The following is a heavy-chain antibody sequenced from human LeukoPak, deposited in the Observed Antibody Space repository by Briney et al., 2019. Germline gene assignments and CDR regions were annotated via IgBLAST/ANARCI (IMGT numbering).Heavy chain of an antibody. Sequence: ASETLSLTCAVYGGSFSGYYWSWIHQPPGKGLEWIGEINHSGSTNYNPSLKSRVTISVDTSKNQFSLKLSSVTAADTAVYYCARFVKYYDFWSGYYSPHFDYWGQGTLVTVSS. CDR1: GGSFSGYY. D-gene: IGHD3-3*01. J-gene: IGHJ4*02. CDR3: ARFVKYYDFWSGYYSPHFDY. CDR2: INHSGST. V-gene: IGHV4-34*01.